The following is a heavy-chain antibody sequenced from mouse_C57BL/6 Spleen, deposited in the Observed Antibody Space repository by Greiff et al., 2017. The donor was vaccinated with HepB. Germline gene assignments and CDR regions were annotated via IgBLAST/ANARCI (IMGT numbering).Heavy chain of an antibody. Sequence: EVQLQQSGPELVKPGASVKISCKASGYTFTDYYMNWVKQSHGKSLEWIGDINPNNGGTSYNQKFKGKATLTVDKSSSTAYMELRSLTSEDSAVYYCAREELPVAYWGQGTLVTVSA. CDR2: INPNNGGT. V-gene: IGHV1-26*01. CDR3: AREELPVAY. D-gene: IGHD1-3*01. CDR1: GYTFTDYY. J-gene: IGHJ3*01.